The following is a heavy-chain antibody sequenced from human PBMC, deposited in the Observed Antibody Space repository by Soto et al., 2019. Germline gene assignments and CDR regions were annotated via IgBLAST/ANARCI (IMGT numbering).Heavy chain of an antibody. Sequence: PSETLSLTCTVSGGFIWGWIRQSPDKGLEWIGYIYNSGRYNYNPSLESRLTISIDTSKNQFSLRLASVTAADTAVYYCARERDTMVRGVRGAFDIWGQGTMVTVSS. CDR2: IYNSGRY. D-gene: IGHD3-10*01. J-gene: IGHJ3*02. V-gene: IGHV4-59*01. CDR3: ARERDTMVRGVRGAFDI. CDR1: GGFI.